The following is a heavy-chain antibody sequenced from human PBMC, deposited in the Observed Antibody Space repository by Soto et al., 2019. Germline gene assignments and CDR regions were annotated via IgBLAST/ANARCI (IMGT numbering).Heavy chain of an antibody. CDR1: GGTFSSYA. D-gene: IGHD3-3*01. V-gene: IGHV1-69*13. CDR2: IIPIFGTA. Sequence: ASVKVSCKASGGTFSSYAISWVRQAPGQGLEWMGGIIPIFGTANYAQKFQGRVTITADESTSTAYMELSSLRSEDTVVYYCAIAAGSGYYHPDYYFDYWGQGTLVTVSS. J-gene: IGHJ4*02. CDR3: AIAAGSGYYHPDYYFDY.